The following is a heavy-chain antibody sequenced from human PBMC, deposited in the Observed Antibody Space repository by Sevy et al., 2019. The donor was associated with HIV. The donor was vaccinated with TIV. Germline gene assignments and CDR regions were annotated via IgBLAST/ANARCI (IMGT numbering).Heavy chain of an antibody. D-gene: IGHD2-2*01. V-gene: IGHV3-53*01. J-gene: IGHJ4*02. Sequence: GGSLRLSCAASGFTVSSNYMSWVRQAPGKGLEWVSVIYSGGSTYYADSVKGRYTISRDNSKNTLYLQMNSLGAEDTAVYYCARGLQLPLGYWGQGTLVTVSS. CDR1: GFTVSSNY. CDR3: ARGLQLPLGY. CDR2: IYSGGST.